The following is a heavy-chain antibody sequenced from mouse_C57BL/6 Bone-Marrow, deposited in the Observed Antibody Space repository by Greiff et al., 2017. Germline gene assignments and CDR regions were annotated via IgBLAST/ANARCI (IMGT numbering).Heavy chain of an antibody. Sequence: EVKLVESGGGLVQPKGSLKLSCAASGFTFNTYAMHWVRQAPGKGLEWVARIRSKSNNYATYYADSVKDRFTISRDDSQSMLYLQMNNLKTEDTAMYYCVRDSLRELLAMAYWGQGTSVTVSS. V-gene: IGHV10-3*01. CDR3: VRDSLRELLAMAY. CDR2: IRSKSNNYAT. CDR1: GFTFNTYA. J-gene: IGHJ4*01. D-gene: IGHD1-1*01.